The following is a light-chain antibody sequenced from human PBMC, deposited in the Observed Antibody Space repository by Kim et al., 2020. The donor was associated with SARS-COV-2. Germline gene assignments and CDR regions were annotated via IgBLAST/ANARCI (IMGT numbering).Light chain of an antibody. CDR3: QQYNNWPPWT. J-gene: IGKJ1*01. Sequence: SPGERATLSCRASQSVRSNLAWYQQKPGQAPRLLIYGASTRATDTPARFSGSGSGTEFTLTISSLQSEDFAIYYCQQYNNWPPWTFGQGTKVDIK. CDR1: QSVRSN. CDR2: GAS. V-gene: IGKV3-15*01.